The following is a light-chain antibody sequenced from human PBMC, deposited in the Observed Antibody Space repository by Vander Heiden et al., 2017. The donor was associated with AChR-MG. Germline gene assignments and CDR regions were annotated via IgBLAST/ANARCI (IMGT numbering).Light chain of an antibody. CDR1: SSDVGGYNY. CDR2: EVS. Sequence: QSALTQPASVSGSPGQSITISFTGTSSDVGGYNYVSWYQQHPGKAPKLMIYEVSKRPSGVSNRFSGSKSGNTASLTIAGLQAEDEADYYCSSYTSSSYVVFGGGTKLTVL. J-gene: IGLJ2*01. V-gene: IGLV2-14*01. CDR3: SSYTSSSYVV.